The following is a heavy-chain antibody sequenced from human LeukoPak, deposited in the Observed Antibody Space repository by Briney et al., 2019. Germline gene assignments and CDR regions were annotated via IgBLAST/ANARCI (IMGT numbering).Heavy chain of an antibody. CDR1: GGSFSGYY. D-gene: IGHD2-21*02. J-gene: IGHJ4*02. CDR2: INHSGST. CDR3: ARDAYCGGDCYYY. V-gene: IGHV4-34*01. Sequence: PSETLSLTCAVYGGSFSGYYWSWIRQPPGKGLEWIGEINHSGSTNYNPSLKSQVTISVDTSKNQLSLKLSSVTAADTAVYYCARDAYCGGDCYYYWGQGTLVTVSS.